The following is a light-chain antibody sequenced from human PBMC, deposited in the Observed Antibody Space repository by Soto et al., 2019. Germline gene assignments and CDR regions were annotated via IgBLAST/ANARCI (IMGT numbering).Light chain of an antibody. V-gene: IGKV3-15*01. CDR2: GAS. Sequence: EIVMTQSPATLSVSPGERATLSCRASQSVSTDLAWYQQKPGQAPRRLIYGASTRATGIPARFSGSGSGTEFTLTINSLQSEDLAIYYCHQYHDWPRFTFGPGTKVEIK. CDR1: QSVSTD. CDR3: HQYHDWPRFT. J-gene: IGKJ3*01.